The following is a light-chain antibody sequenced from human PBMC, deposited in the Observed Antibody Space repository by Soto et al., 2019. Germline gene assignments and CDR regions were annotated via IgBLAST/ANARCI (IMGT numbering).Light chain of an antibody. Sequence: QSALTQPPSASGSPGQSVTISCAGSSSDIGASNSVSWYQQHPGKAPKLLISGVTKRPSGVPDRFSGSKSGNTASLTVSGLQADDEADYYCGSKAGSNKHVVFGGGTKLTVL. J-gene: IGLJ2*01. V-gene: IGLV2-8*01. CDR3: GSKAGSNKHVV. CDR2: GVT. CDR1: SSDIGASNS.